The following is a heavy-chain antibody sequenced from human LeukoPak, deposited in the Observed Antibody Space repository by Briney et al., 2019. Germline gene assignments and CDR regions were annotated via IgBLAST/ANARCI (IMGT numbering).Heavy chain of an antibody. CDR2: ISSSRSYK. V-gene: IGHV3-21*01. D-gene: IGHD1-26*01. Sequence: GGTLRLFCAASGFTFSSYSMNWVRQAPGKGLEWVSSISSSRSYKYYADSVKGRFTISRDNAKNSLYLQMNSLRAEDTVVYYCARDRSGSYGYWGQGTLVTVSS. CDR1: GFTFSSYS. CDR3: ARDRSGSYGY. J-gene: IGHJ4*02.